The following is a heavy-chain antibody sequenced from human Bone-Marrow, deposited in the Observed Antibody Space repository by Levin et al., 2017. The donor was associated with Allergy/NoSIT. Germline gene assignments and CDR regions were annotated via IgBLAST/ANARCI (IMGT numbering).Heavy chain of an antibody. CDR3: AREFGGHSSNWLTNWFDP. V-gene: IGHV3-30*03. CDR1: GFTFSSYG. CDR2: ISYDGSKK. D-gene: IGHD6-13*01. J-gene: IGHJ5*02. Sequence: GGSLRLSCAASGFTFSSYGMHWVRQAPGKGLEWVSFISYDGSKKYYADSVKGRFTISRDNPKNTLYLQMNSLRGEDTAMYYCAREFGGHSSNWLTNWFDPWGQGTLVTVSS.